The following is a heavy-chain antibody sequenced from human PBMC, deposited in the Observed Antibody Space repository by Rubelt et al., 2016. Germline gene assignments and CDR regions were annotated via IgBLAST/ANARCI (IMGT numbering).Heavy chain of an antibody. CDR3: AREGGSYLPSIYGRYV. CDR2: ISSSSSYI. D-gene: IGHD1-26*01. Sequence: EVQLVESGGGLVQPGGSLRLSCAASGFSFSSYAMNWVRQAPGKGLEWVSSISSSSSYIYYADSVKGRFTISRDNAKNSLYLQRNSLRVEDTAVYYCAREGGSYLPSIYGRYVWGQGTTVTVSS. CDR1: GFSFSSYA. V-gene: IGHV3-21*01. J-gene: IGHJ6*02.